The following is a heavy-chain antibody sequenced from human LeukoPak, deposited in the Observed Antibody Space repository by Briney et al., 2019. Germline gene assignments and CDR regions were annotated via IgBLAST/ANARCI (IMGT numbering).Heavy chain of an antibody. CDR2: IQSKTDGGTT. CDR1: GFTFSNAW. CDR3: TTLYGSGSYSEADY. D-gene: IGHD3-10*01. Sequence: GGSLRLSCAASGFTFSNAWMSWVRQAPGKGLEWVGRIQSKTDGGTTDYAAPVKGRFTISRDDSKNTLYLQMNSLKTEDTAVYYCTTLYGSGSYSEADYWGQGTLVTVSS. J-gene: IGHJ4*02. V-gene: IGHV3-15*01.